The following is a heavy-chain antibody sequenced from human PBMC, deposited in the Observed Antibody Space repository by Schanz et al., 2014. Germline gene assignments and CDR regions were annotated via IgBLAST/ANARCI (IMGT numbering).Heavy chain of an antibody. Sequence: QVQLVQSGPEVKKPGASVKVSCKASGYTFTGHHMHWVRQAPGQGLEWMGYISGYNGNTNYAPKVQDRVTMTTDTSTSTAYMELRSLRSDDTAVYYCARGWGYDALTGYVFWGQGTLVTVSS. CDR3: ARGWGYDALTGYVF. D-gene: IGHD3-9*01. CDR1: GYTFTGHH. J-gene: IGHJ4*02. V-gene: IGHV1-18*04. CDR2: ISGYNGNT.